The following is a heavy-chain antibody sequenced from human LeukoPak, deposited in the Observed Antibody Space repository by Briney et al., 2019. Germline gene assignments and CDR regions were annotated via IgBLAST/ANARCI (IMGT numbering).Heavy chain of an antibody. D-gene: IGHD3-22*01. CDR3: ARIYRDSSGYLYYFDY. J-gene: IGHJ4*02. CDR1: GFTFSSYW. CDR2: INSDGSST. Sequence: GGSLRLSCAASGFTFSSYWMHWVRQAPGKGLVWVSRINSDGSSTSYADSVKGRFTISRDNAKNTLYLRMNSLRAEDTAVYYCARIYRDSSGYLYYFDYWGQGTLVTVSS. V-gene: IGHV3-74*01.